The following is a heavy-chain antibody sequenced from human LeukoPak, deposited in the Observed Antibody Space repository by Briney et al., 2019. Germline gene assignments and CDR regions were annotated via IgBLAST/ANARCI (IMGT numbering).Heavy chain of an antibody. CDR2: IYSSGTT. CDR1: GDSISSSSYY. D-gene: IGHD4-23*01. Sequence: TSETLPLTCTVSGDSISSSSYYWGWIRQSPGRGLAWIGTIYSSGTTYYNPSLKSRVTISVDTSKNQFSLRVTSVTAADTAVYYCARHSYGGNKDFDFWGQGTLVTVSS. V-gene: IGHV4-39*01. J-gene: IGHJ4*02. CDR3: ARHSYGGNKDFDF.